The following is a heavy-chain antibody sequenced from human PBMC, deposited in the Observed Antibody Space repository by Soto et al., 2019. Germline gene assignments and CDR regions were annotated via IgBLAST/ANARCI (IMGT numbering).Heavy chain of an antibody. CDR3: ASQRGAAVDIVTTTDGAFDY. CDR2: INAGNGNT. D-gene: IGHD5-12*01. J-gene: IGHJ4*02. CDR1: GYTFTSYA. Sequence: GASVKVSCKASGYTFTSYAMHWVRQAPGQRLEWMGWINAGNGNTKYSQKFQGRVTITSDTSASTAYMELSSLRSEDTAVYYCASQRGAAVDIVTTTDGAFDYWGQGTLVTVSS. V-gene: IGHV1-3*01.